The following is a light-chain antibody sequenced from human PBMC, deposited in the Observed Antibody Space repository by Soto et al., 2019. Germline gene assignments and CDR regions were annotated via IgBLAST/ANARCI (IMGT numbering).Light chain of an antibody. J-gene: IGKJ5*01. CDR1: QSITSY. CDR2: AVS. V-gene: IGKV1-39*01. CDR3: QQSYSTPIT. Sequence: DIQMTQTPSSLSASVGGRFTITFLASQSITSYLNWYQQKPGKAPKLLMYAVSSLQSGVPSRFSGSGSGTDFTLTISSLQPEDFATYYCQQSYSTPITFGQGTRLEIK.